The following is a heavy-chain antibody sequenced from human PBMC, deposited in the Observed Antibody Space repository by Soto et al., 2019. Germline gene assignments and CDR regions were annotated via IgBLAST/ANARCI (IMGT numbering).Heavy chain of an antibody. Sequence: ASVKVSCKASGYTFTSYAMHWVRQAPGKRGEGMGWINAGNGNTKYSQKFQGRVTITSDTSASTAYMELSSLRSEDTAVYYCASVSFGSGQYSYDSLPFDPWGQGTLVTVSS. CDR3: ASVSFGSGQYSYDSLPFDP. CDR1: GYTFTSYA. V-gene: IGHV1-3*01. CDR2: INAGNGNT. D-gene: IGHD3-22*01. J-gene: IGHJ5*02.